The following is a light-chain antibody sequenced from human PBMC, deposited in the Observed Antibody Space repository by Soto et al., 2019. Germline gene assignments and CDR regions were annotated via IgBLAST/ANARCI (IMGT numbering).Light chain of an antibody. V-gene: IGKV3-15*01. CDR1: QSVGSN. CDR2: AAS. Sequence: ETVMTQSPATLSVSPGERATLSCRASQSVGSNVAWYQQKPGQAPRLLIHAASTRATGIPTRFSGSGSGTEFTLTINRLQSEDFAVYYWQQYGSSPPYTFGQGTKLEIK. J-gene: IGKJ2*01. CDR3: QQYGSSPPYT.